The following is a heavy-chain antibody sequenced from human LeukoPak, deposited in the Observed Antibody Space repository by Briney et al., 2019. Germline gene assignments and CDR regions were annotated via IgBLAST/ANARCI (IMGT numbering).Heavy chain of an antibody. J-gene: IGHJ4*02. V-gene: IGHV3-11*06. CDR2: ILTSTIYA. D-gene: IGHD4-11*01. Sequence: AGGSLRLSCAASGFTFSSYAMSWIRQAPGKGLEWVSYILTSTIYANYADSVKGRFTISRDNANNSLYLQMNNLRAEDTAVYYCARFYSGYCDYWGQGILVTVSS. CDR3: ARFYSGYCDY. CDR1: GFTFSSYA.